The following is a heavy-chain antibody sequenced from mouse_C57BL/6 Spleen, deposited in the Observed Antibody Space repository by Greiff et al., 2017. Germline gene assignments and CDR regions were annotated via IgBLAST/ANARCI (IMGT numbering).Heavy chain of an antibody. CDR1: GYTFTSYW. Sequence: QVQLQQPGAELVKPGASVKLSCKASGYTFTSYWMHWVKQRPGHGLEWIGMIHPNSGSTNYNEKFKSKATLTVDKSSSTAYMQLSSLTSEDSAVYYCARGQLRRERGAMDYWGQGTSVTVSS. D-gene: IGHD3-2*02. J-gene: IGHJ4*01. CDR3: ARGQLRRERGAMDY. V-gene: IGHV1-64*01. CDR2: IHPNSGST.